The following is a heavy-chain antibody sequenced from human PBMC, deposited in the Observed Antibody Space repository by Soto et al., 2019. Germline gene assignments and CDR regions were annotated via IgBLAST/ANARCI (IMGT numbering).Heavy chain of an antibody. CDR2: IPNNGSP. Sequence: QVQLQESGPGRVKPSETLSLTCSVSGGSVRTGSYHWSWIRQPPGKGLEWIGFIPNNGSPDYNPSLKSRVVVSIDSSKHQFSLKVNAVTAADTAVYFCARIGWGGESWGQGTLVTVSS. D-gene: IGHD7-27*01. J-gene: IGHJ5*02. CDR3: ARIGWGGES. V-gene: IGHV4-61*01. CDR1: GGSVRTGSYH.